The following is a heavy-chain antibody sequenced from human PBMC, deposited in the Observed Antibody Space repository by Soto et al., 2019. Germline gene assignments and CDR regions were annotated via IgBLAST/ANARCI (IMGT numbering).Heavy chain of an antibody. D-gene: IGHD6-13*01. Sequence: ASVKVSCKASGYSFTIYGISWVRQATGQGLEWMGWISAYNGNTNYAQKLQGRVAMTTDTSTSTAYMELRSLRSDDTAVYYCARDRRSGYSSPYDTWGQGTLVTVSS. CDR3: ARDRRSGYSSPYDT. V-gene: IGHV1-18*01. J-gene: IGHJ4*02. CDR1: GYSFTIYG. CDR2: ISAYNGNT.